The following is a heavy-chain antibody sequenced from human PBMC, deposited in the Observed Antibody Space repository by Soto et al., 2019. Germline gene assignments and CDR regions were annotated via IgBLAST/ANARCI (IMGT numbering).Heavy chain of an antibody. V-gene: IGHV3-74*01. Sequence: GGSLRLSCAASEFTFSSYWMHWVRQAPGKGLVWVSRINSDGSSTSYADSVKGRFTISRDNAKNTLYLQMNSLRAEDTAVYYCARDLQYYYDSSGYPIFDYWGQGTLVTVSS. CDR1: EFTFSSYW. CDR3: ARDLQYYYDSSGYPIFDY. J-gene: IGHJ4*02. D-gene: IGHD3-22*01. CDR2: INSDGSST.